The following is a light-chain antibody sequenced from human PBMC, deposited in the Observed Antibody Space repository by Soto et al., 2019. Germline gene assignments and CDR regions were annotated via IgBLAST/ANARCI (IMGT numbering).Light chain of an antibody. J-gene: IGKJ5*01. V-gene: IGKV3-11*01. CDR3: HQRTNWPRVT. CDR2: DAS. CDR1: QTVRNNY. Sequence: EIVLTQAPGTLSSTPGERPPLSGRASQTVRNNYLAWYQQKPGQAPRLIIYDASNRATGIPARFSGSVSGTDFTLTISSLEPEDLAVYYGHQRTNWPRVTFGQGTRLEIK.